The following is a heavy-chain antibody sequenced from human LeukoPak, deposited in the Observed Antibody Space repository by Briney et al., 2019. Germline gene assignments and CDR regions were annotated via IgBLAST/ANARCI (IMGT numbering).Heavy chain of an antibody. V-gene: IGHV4-34*01. CDR1: GGSFSGYY. CDR2: INHSGST. Sequence: SGTLSLTCAVYGGSFSGYYWSWIRQPPGKGLEWIGEINHSGSTNYNPSLKSRVTISVDTSKNQFSLKLSSVTAADTAVYYCARRPGIQLWFKPWFDPWGQGTLVTVSS. CDR3: ARRPGIQLWFKPWFDP. J-gene: IGHJ5*02. D-gene: IGHD5-18*01.